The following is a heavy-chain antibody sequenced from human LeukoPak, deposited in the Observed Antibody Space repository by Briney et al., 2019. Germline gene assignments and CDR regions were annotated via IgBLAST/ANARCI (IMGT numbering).Heavy chain of an antibody. J-gene: IGHJ4*02. CDR2: IYYSGST. D-gene: IGHD3-22*01. V-gene: IGHV4-61*01. CDR1: GGSVSSGSYY. Sequence: SETLSLTCTVSGGSVSSGSYYWSWIRQPPGKGLEWIGYIYYSGSTNYNPSLKSRVTISVDTSKNQFSLKLSSVTAADTAVYYCARETYYYDSSGYYPFDYWAREPWSPSPQ. CDR3: ARETYYYDSSGYYPFDY.